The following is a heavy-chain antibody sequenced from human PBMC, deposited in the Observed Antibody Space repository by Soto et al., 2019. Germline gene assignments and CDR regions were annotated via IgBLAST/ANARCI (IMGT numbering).Heavy chain of an antibody. D-gene: IGHD5-12*01. Sequence: QVQLQESGPGLVKPSQTLSLTCTVSGGSISSGDYYWSWIRQPPGKGLEWIGYIYYSGSTYYNPSLKSRVPLSVDTSKNQFSLKLSSLPAADTAVYYCAREGVAAIMGFDYWGQGTLVTVSS. CDR3: AREGVAAIMGFDY. CDR2: IYYSGST. CDR1: GGSISSGDYY. V-gene: IGHV4-30-4*01. J-gene: IGHJ4*02.